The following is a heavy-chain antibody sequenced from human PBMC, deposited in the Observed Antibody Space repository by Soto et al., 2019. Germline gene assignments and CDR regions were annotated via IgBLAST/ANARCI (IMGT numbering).Heavy chain of an antibody. J-gene: IGHJ5*02. CDR2: VYATGTS. Sequence: PSATLSLTCSVSGGSMSKFYWSWIRKTAGKGLEWMGRVYATGTSDYNPSLRSRIAMSVDISKKTFSLRLRSVTAADTGVYYCVRDGSKTLRDCFDPWGQGILVTVSS. V-gene: IGHV4-4*07. CDR3: VRDGSKTLRDCFDP. D-gene: IGHD4-17*01. CDR1: GGSMSKFY.